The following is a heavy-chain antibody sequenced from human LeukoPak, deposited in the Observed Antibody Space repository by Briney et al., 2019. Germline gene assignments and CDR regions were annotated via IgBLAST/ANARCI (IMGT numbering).Heavy chain of an antibody. Sequence: PSETLSLTCTVSGGSTSSYYWSWIRQTAGKGLEWIGRLSTSGTTNYNPSLKSRVTMSVDTSKNQFSLNLTSVTAADTAVYYCAGARGQSGVDYWGQGTLVTVSS. J-gene: IGHJ4*02. CDR2: LSTSGTT. CDR1: GGSTSSYY. CDR3: AGARGQSGVDY. D-gene: IGHD3-10*01. V-gene: IGHV4-4*07.